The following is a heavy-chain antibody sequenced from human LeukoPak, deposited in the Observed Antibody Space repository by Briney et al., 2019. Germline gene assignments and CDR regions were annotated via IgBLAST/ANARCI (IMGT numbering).Heavy chain of an antibody. CDR1: GYTLTELS. Sequence: ASVKVSCKVSGYTLTELSMHWVRQAPGKGLEWMGGFDPEDGETIYAQKFQGRVTMTEDTSTDTAYMELSSLRSEDTAVYYSATSPRGSWLQSPYFDYWGQGTLVTVSS. J-gene: IGHJ4*02. CDR2: FDPEDGET. CDR3: ATSPRGSWLQSPYFDY. D-gene: IGHD5-24*01. V-gene: IGHV1-24*01.